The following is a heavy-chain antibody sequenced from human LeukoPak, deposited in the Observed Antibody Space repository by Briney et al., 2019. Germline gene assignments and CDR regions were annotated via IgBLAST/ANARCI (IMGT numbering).Heavy chain of an antibody. V-gene: IGHV4-59*01. CDR2: IYYSGST. D-gene: IGHD4-17*01. J-gene: IGHJ3*02. CDR3: ARDPLYGDYVGAFDI. Sequence: SETLSLTCTVSGGSISSYYWSWIRQPPGKGLEWIGYIYYSGSTNYNPSLKSRVTISVDTSKNQFSLKLSSVTAADTAVYYCARDPLYGDYVGAFDIWGQGTMVTVSS. CDR1: GGSISSYY.